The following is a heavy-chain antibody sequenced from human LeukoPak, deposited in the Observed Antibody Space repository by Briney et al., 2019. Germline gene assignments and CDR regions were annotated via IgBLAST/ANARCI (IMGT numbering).Heavy chain of an antibody. D-gene: IGHD2-2*01. CDR3: ATPNQHPSSSAFDI. V-gene: IGHV1-69*05. Sequence: SVKVFCKASGGTFSSYAIIWVRQAPGQGLEWMGRIIPIFGTANYAQKFQGRVTITTDESTSTAYMELSSLRSEDTAVYYCATPNQHPSSSAFDIWGQGTMVTVSS. J-gene: IGHJ3*02. CDR1: GGTFSSYA. CDR2: IIPIFGTA.